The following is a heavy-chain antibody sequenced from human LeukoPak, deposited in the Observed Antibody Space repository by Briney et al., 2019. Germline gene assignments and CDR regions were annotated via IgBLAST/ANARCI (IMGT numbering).Heavy chain of an antibody. CDR2: KYYSGSA. CDR3: ATPDCSGISCLDVFNM. Sequence: SETLSLTCAVYGGSFSGYYWSWLPQPQGKGLEGFGYKYYSGSAESTQSLKRLLTTSIDTFKKQFSLQMRSVTDANTATYYSATPDCSGISCLDVFNMWGQRATLTASS. V-gene: IGHV4-34*01. D-gene: IGHD2-2*01. J-gene: IGHJ3*02. CDR1: GGSFSGYY.